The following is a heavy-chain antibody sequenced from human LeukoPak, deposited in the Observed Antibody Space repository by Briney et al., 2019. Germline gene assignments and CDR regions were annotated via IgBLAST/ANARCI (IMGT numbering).Heavy chain of an antibody. CDR1: GFTFSSYA. V-gene: IGHV3-21*01. CDR2: ISSSSSYI. D-gene: IGHD5-24*01. CDR3: ARDHSATDGYNYPYYYYYMDV. Sequence: TAGGSLRLSCAASGFTFSSYAMSWVRQAPGKGLEWVSSISSSSSYIYYADSVKGRFTTSRDNAKNSLYLQMNSLRAEDTAVYYCARDHSATDGYNYPYYYYYMDVWGKGTTVTVSS. J-gene: IGHJ6*03.